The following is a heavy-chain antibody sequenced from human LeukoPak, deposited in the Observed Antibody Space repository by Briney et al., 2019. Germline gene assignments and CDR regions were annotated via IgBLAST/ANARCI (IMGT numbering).Heavy chain of an antibody. CDR1: GFTFSSYA. CDR2: XSGSGGST. D-gene: IGHD3-22*01. Sequence: GGSLRLSCAASGFTFSSYAMSWVRQAPGKGLEXXXXXSGSGGSTYXXXSVXXRXTISXXNSKNTLYLQMNRLRAEDTAVYYCAKDMATMIVVVSLDYWGQGTLVTVSS. J-gene: IGHJ4*02. CDR3: AKDMATMIVVVSLDY. V-gene: IGHV3-23*01.